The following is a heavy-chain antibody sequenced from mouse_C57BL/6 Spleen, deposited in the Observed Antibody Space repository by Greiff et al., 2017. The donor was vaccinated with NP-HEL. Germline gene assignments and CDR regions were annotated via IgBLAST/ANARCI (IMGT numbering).Heavy chain of an antibody. Sequence: VQLQQPGAELVKPGASVKLSCKASGYTFTSYWMHWVKQRPGQGLEWIGMIHPNSGSTNYNEKFKSKATLTVDKSSSTAYMQLSSLTSEDSAVYYCVRNYGSPYYYAMDYWGQGTSVTVSS. J-gene: IGHJ4*01. V-gene: IGHV1-64*01. D-gene: IGHD1-1*01. CDR1: GYTFTSYW. CDR3: VRNYGSPYYYAMDY. CDR2: IHPNSGST.